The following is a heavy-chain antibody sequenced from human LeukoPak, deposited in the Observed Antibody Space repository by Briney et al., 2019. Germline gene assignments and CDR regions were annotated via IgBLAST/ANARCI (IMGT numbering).Heavy chain of an antibody. CDR1: GGTFSSYA. V-gene: IGHV1-69*13. J-gene: IGHJ4*02. D-gene: IGHD3-22*01. CDR3: ARGPDYYDSSGPLGY. CDR2: IIPIFGTA. Sequence: GASVKVSCKASGGTFSSYAISWVRQAPGQGLEWMGGIIPIFGTANYAQKFQGRVTITADESTSTAYMELSSLRSEDTAVYYCARGPDYYDSSGPLGYWGQGTLVTVSS.